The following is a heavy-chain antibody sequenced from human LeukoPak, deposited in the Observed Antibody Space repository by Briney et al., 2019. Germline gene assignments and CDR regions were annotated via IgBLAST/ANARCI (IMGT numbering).Heavy chain of an antibody. CDR1: GFTFSSYE. V-gene: IGHV3-48*03. CDR3: SRSQFDY. CDR2: ISNSGSSI. J-gene: IGHJ4*02. Sequence: PGGSLRLSCAASGFTFSSYEMNWVRQAPGKGLEWLSHISNSGSSIQYADSVKGRFTISRDNTKNILYLQMNSLRVEDTAIYFCSRSQFDYWGQGVLVTVSS.